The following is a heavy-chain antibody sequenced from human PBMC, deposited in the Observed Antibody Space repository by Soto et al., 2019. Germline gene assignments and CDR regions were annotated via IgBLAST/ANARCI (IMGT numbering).Heavy chain of an antibody. CDR1: GDSVSSNSAA. J-gene: IGHJ4*02. CDR2: TYYRSKWYN. CDR3: VRVHSSSSGGLFDY. Sequence: SQTLSLPCVISGDSVSSNSAAWNWIRQSPSRGLEWLGRTYYRSKWYNDYAVSVKSRITINPDTSKNQFSLQLNSVTPEDTAVYYCVRVHSSSSGGLFDYWGQGTLVTVSS. D-gene: IGHD6-6*01. V-gene: IGHV6-1*01.